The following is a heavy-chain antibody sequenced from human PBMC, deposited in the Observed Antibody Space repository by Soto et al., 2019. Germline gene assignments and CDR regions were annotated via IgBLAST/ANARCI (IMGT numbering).Heavy chain of an antibody. CDR2: INHSGST. Sequence: SETXSLTCAVYGGSFSGYYWGWIRQPPGKGLEWIGEINHSGSTNYNPSLESRVTISVDTSKNQFSLKLSSVTAADTAVYYCARGGYVDIVATNSFDYWGQGTLVTVSS. CDR3: ARGGYVDIVATNSFDY. D-gene: IGHD5-12*01. V-gene: IGHV4-34*01. J-gene: IGHJ4*02. CDR1: GGSFSGYY.